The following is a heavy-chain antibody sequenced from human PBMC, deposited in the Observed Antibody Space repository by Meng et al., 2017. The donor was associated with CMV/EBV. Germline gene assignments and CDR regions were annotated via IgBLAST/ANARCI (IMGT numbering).Heavy chain of an antibody. CDR2: ISGYNGQT. CDR1: GYTFSSYD. D-gene: IGHD2-21*02. J-gene: IGHJ4*02. CDR3: ARAPIFSGGDCSH. V-gene: IGHV1-18*01. Sequence: QVQLVRSGHEVKKPGPSVNVSCKASGYTFSSYDISWVRQAPGQGLEWMGWISGYNGQTKYAQKYRGRVTMTKDTPTSTAYMELRSLRSDDTAVYYCARAPIFSGGDCSHWGQGTLVTVSS.